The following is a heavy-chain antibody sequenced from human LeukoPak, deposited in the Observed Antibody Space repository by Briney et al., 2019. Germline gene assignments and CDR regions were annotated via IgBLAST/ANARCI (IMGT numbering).Heavy chain of an antibody. CDR3: AKDGGYYLSSSYGMDV. V-gene: IGHV3-23*01. CDR1: GFTFSNYA. D-gene: IGHD3-22*01. CDR2: ISGSGGST. J-gene: IGHJ6*02. Sequence: GGSLRLSCAASGFTFSNYAISWVHQAPGKGLEWVSTISGSGGSTYYADSVKGRFTISRDNSKNTLYLQMNSLRAEDTAVYYCAKDGGYYLSSSYGMDVWGQGTTVTVSS.